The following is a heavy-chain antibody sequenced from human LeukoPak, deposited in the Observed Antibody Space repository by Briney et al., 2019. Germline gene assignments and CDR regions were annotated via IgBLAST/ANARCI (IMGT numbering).Heavy chain of an antibody. CDR3: ARDTSGIPGY. Sequence: GGSLRLSCAASGFTFSSYSFNWVRQAPGKGLEWVSYISRTTSYADSVKGRFTISRDNSKNTLYLQMNSLRVEDTAVYYCARDTSGIPGYWGQGTLVTVSS. D-gene: IGHD3-10*01. CDR1: GFTFSSYS. J-gene: IGHJ4*02. CDR2: ISRTT. V-gene: IGHV3-48*01.